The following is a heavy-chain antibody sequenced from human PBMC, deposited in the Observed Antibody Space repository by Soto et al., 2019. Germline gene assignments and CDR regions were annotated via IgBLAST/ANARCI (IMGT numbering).Heavy chain of an antibody. Sequence: QVQLLQSGAEVKKPGPSVRVSCKAPGGTFRTFVLVWVERALGQGLEWRGGIIPMFGTANYAQRFQDRVTITADESTNTVYMELSSLRSEDTAVYFCASGIQLWLRRINNGYSGWGQGTLVTVSS. D-gene: IGHD5-18*01. CDR2: IIPMFGTA. J-gene: IGHJ4*02. V-gene: IGHV1-69*12. CDR1: GGTFRTFV. CDR3: ASGIQLWLRRINNGYSG.